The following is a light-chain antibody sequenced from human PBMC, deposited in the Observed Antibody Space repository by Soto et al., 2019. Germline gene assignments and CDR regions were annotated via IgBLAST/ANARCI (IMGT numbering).Light chain of an antibody. V-gene: IGKV3-20*01. CDR3: QQYGSSVLT. CDR2: GAS. Sequence: EIVWTQSPGALSLSPGERATLSCRASQSVSSSYLAWYQKKPGQAPRLRIYGASSRATGIPDRFSGSESGTDFTSTISKLEPEDFAVYYCQQYGSSVLTFGGGTKVEIK. J-gene: IGKJ4*01. CDR1: QSVSSSY.